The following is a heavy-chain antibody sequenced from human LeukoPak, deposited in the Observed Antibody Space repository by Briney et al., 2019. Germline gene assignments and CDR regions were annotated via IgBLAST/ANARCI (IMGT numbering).Heavy chain of an antibody. Sequence: GGSLRLSCAASGFTFNKYAMSWVRQAPGKVLEWVSSLSGSGGDTYYAESVKGRFTISRDNSKNTVYLEMNSLRAEDTAVYYCAKDPYGTRYFDYWGQGTLVTVSS. J-gene: IGHJ4*02. D-gene: IGHD2-2*01. CDR2: LSGSGGDT. CDR3: AKDPYGTRYFDY. CDR1: GFTFNKYA. V-gene: IGHV3-23*01.